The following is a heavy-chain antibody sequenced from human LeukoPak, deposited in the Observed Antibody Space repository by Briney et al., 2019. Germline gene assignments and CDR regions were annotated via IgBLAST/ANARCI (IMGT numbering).Heavy chain of an antibody. CDR1: GFTLSNYW. V-gene: IGHV4-59*01. D-gene: IGHD1-26*01. J-gene: IGHJ4*02. Sequence: GSLRLSCTASGFTLSNYWMTWVRQAPGKGLECIGNIYYSGSTYYNPSLKSRVTISVDTSKNQFSLKLTSVTAADTAVYYCAREGRFPPEVLPRYFDYWGQGTLVTVSS. CDR3: AREGRFPPEVLPRYFDY. CDR2: IYYSGST.